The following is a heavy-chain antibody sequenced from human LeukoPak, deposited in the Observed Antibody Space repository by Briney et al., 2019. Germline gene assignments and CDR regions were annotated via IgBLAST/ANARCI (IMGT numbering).Heavy chain of an antibody. CDR1: GYSFTTYG. Sequence: ASVKVSCKTSGYSFTTYGVTWVRQAPGQGLEWMGWISAYNGNTNYAQKLQGRVTMTTDTSTSTVYMELRSLRSDDTAVYFCARSVYYYDSSDYVDAFDIWGQGTMVTVSS. CDR2: ISAYNGNT. CDR3: ARSVYYYDSSDYVDAFDI. D-gene: IGHD3-22*01. J-gene: IGHJ3*02. V-gene: IGHV1-18*01.